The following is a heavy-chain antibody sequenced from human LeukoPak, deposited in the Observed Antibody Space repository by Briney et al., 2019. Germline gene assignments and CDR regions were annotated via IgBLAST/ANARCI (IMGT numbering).Heavy chain of an antibody. CDR3: ARDRIAAAGPPDAFDI. D-gene: IGHD6-13*01. Sequence: SVNVSCTASGGTFSSYAISWVRQAPGQGLEWMGGIIPIFGTANYAQKFQGRVTITADESTSTAYMELSSLRSEDTAVYYCARDRIAAAGPPDAFDIWGQGTMVTVSS. V-gene: IGHV1-69*13. J-gene: IGHJ3*02. CDR2: IIPIFGTA. CDR1: GGTFSSYA.